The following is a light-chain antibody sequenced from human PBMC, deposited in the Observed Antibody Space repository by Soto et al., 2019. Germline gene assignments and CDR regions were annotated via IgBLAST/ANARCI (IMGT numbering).Light chain of an antibody. Sequence: EIVLTQSPGTLSLSPGERATLSCMASQSVSSSYLAWYQQKPGQAPRLLIYGASSRATGIPERFSGSGSGADFTLTISRLEPEDFAVYYCQQYGSSPPTFGQGTKLEIK. CDR2: GAS. CDR3: QQYGSSPPT. V-gene: IGKV3-20*01. CDR1: QSVSSSY. J-gene: IGKJ2*01.